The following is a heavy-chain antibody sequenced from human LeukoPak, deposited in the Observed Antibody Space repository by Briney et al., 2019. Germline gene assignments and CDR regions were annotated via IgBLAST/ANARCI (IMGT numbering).Heavy chain of an antibody. CDR3: ASDSEGCFDP. CDR1: GFTFGIFD. Sequence: PGGSLRLSCAASGFTFGIFDMSWVRQTPGKGLEWVSTLACLDASCTEYYADSVKGRFSISRDSSKSTLSLQMNSLRVEDTAIYYCASDSEGCFDPWGQGTLITVSS. D-gene: IGHD2-21*01. CDR2: LACLDASCTE. J-gene: IGHJ5*02. V-gene: IGHV3-23*01.